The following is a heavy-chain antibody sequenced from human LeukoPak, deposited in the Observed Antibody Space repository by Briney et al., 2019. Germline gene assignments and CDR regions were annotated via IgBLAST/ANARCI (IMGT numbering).Heavy chain of an antibody. J-gene: IGHJ4*02. V-gene: IGHV3-48*02. Sequence: PGGSLRLFCAASGFTFSSYSMNWVRQAPGKGLEWISYISSSGTIYYADSVKGRFTISRDNAKNSLYLQMNSLRDEDTAVYYCARDPRYGGYWGQGTLVTVSS. D-gene: IGHD4-17*01. CDR2: ISSSGTI. CDR1: GFTFSSYS. CDR3: ARDPRYGGY.